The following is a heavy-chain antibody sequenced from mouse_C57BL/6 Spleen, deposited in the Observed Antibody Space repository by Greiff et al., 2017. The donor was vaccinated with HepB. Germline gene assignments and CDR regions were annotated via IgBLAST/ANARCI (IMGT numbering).Heavy chain of an antibody. CDR1: GFTFSDYY. V-gene: IGHV5-16*01. CDR3: ARDELRYFDV. J-gene: IGHJ1*03. D-gene: IGHD2-1*01. CDR2: INYDGSST. Sequence: EVQLVESEGGLVQPGSSMKLSCTASGFTFSDYYMAWVRQVPEKGLEWVANINYDGSSTYYLDSLKSRFIISRDNPKNILYLQMSSLKSEDTATYYCARDELRYFDVWGTGTTVTVSS.